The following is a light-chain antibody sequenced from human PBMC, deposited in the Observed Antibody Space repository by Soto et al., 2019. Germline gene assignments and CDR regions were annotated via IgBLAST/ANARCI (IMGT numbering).Light chain of an antibody. Sequence: EIVMTQSPATLSVSPGEGATLSCRASQSINTNLAWYQQKPGQAPRLLIYDAPTRATGIPARISGSGSGTEFTLTISSLQSEDFAVYYCQQYKNWRTFGQGTKVDIK. CDR2: DAP. CDR1: QSINTN. J-gene: IGKJ1*01. CDR3: QQYKNWRT. V-gene: IGKV3-15*01.